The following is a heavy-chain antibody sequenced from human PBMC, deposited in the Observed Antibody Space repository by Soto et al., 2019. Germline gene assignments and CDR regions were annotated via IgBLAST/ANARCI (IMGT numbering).Heavy chain of an antibody. V-gene: IGHV3-73*01. CDR2: IRSKANSYAT. CDR3: TCSVKRVRGDPETGHFDY. J-gene: IGHJ4*02. CDR1: GFTFSGSA. Sequence: GGSLRLACAASGFTFSGSAMRWVRQASRKGLEWVGRIRSKANSYATAYAASVKGRFTISRDDSKNTAYLQMNCLKTEDTAVDYRTCSVKRVRGDPETGHFDYWGQGNLVNVPS. D-gene: IGHD3-10*01.